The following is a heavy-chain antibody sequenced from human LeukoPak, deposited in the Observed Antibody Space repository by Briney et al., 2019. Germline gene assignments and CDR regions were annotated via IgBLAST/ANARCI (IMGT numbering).Heavy chain of an antibody. Sequence: SETLSLTCTVSGGSISSYYWSWIRQPPGKGLEWVGYIYYSGSTNYNPSPKSRVTISVDTSKSQFSLKLSSVTAADTAVYYCARWQQLDTFDYWGQGTLVTVSS. D-gene: IGHD6-13*01. CDR3: ARWQQLDTFDY. J-gene: IGHJ4*02. V-gene: IGHV4-59*08. CDR2: IYYSGST. CDR1: GGSISSYY.